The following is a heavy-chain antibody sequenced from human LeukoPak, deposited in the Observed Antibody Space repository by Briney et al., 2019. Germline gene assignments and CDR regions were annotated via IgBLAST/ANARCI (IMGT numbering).Heavy chain of an antibody. D-gene: IGHD3-22*01. V-gene: IGHV4-34*01. CDR2: INHSGST. CDR1: GGSFSGYY. J-gene: IGHJ3*02. CDR3: ARVPPIDDSSGYYHDAFDI. Sequence: PSETLSLTCAVYGGSFSGYYWSWIRQPPGKGLEWIGEINHSGSTNYNPSLKSRVTISVDTSKNQFSLKLSSVTAADTAVYYCARVPPIDDSSGYYHDAFDIWGQGTMVTVS.